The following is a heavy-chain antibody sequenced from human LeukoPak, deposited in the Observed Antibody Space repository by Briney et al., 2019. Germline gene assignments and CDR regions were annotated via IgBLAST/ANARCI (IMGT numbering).Heavy chain of an antibody. J-gene: IGHJ6*02. CDR3: ASADPSMVRGVIYYYYGMDV. V-gene: IGHV1-2*02. CDR1: GYTFTGSY. Sequence: ASVKVSCKASGYTFTGSYMHWVRQAPGQGLEWMGWINPNSGGTNYAQKFQGRVTMTRDTSISTAYMELSRLRSDDTAVYYCASADPSMVRGVIYYYYGMDVWGQGTTVTVSS. D-gene: IGHD3-10*01. CDR2: INPNSGGT.